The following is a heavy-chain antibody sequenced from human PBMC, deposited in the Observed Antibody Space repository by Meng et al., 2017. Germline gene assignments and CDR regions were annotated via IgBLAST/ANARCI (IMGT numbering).Heavy chain of an antibody. CDR3: VRDEDISAAGKLFGDY. D-gene: IGHD6-13*01. V-gene: IGHV1-2*06. CDR1: GYTFTSYW. Sequence: QVQVVLQEAEAKDPGASVKVSCTPSGYTFTSYWLHWGRQARGQGLDWMGRIEPRSGDTQYAQKFQGRVTMTRDTSISTTYMELSRLRSDDTAVYYCVRDEDISAAGKLFGDYWGQGTLVTVSS. CDR2: IEPRSGDT. J-gene: IGHJ4*02.